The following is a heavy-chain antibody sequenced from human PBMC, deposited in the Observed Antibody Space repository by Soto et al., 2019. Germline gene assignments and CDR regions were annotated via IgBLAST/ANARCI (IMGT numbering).Heavy chain of an antibody. V-gene: IGHV2-5*02. CDR3: AREVYYSTYFDS. J-gene: IGHJ4*02. CDR2: IYWDDDH. D-gene: IGHD3-10*01. Sequence: GLDLEWLALIYWDDDHRYSPSLKTRLTITKDTSKNQVVLTMTKLDPADTATYYCAREVYYSTYFDSWGQGTLVTVSS.